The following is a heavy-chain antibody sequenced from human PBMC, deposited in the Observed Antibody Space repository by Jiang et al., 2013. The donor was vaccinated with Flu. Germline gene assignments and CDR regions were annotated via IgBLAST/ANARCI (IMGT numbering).Heavy chain of an antibody. CDR2: ISAYNGNT. CDR3: ARGPYGYSGYDFRDYFDY. Sequence: SGAEVKKPGASVKVSCKASGYTFTSYGISWVRQAPGQGLEWMGWISAYNGNTNYAQKLQGRVTMTTDTSTSTAYMELRSLRSDDTAVYYCARGPYGYSGYDFRDYFDYWGQGTLVTVSS. D-gene: IGHD5-12*01. CDR1: GYTFTSYG. J-gene: IGHJ4*02. V-gene: IGHV1-18*01.